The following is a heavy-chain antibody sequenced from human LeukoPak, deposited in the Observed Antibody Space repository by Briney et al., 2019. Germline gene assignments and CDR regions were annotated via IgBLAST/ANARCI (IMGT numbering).Heavy chain of an antibody. CDR2: IKQDGSEK. CDR1: GFTFSNYW. CDR3: ARGSWGSGYDYKFDY. Sequence: PGGSLRLSCAVSGFTFSNYWMAWVRQAPGKGLEWVANIKQDGSEKYYVDSVKGRFTISRDNAKNSLYVQMESLRAEDTAVYYCARGSWGSGYDYKFDYWGQGTLVTVSS. D-gene: IGHD5-12*01. V-gene: IGHV3-7*01. J-gene: IGHJ4*02.